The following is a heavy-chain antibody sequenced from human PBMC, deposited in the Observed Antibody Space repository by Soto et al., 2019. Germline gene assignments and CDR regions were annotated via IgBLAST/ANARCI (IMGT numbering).Heavy chain of an antibody. CDR2: IYYSGST. Sequence: QVQLQESGPGLVKPSETLSLTCTVSGGSISSYYWSWIRQPPGKGLEWIGYIYYSGSTNYNPSLKSRVTIAVDTTKNQFSKKLSSVTDADTAVYYCARGEAYDYIWGNPIKGNAFDIWGQGTMVTVSS. D-gene: IGHD3-16*01. CDR3: ARGEAYDYIWGNPIKGNAFDI. J-gene: IGHJ3*02. CDR1: GGSISSYY. V-gene: IGHV4-59*01.